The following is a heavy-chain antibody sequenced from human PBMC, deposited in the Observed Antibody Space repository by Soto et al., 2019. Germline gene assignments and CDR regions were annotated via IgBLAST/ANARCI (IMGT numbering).Heavy chain of an antibody. CDR2: IRSKANSYAT. CDR1: GVTFSGSA. V-gene: IGHV3-73*01. J-gene: IGHJ6*03. CDR3: TRLRVVVAAPLYYYYMDV. Sequence: HPGGSIRLSCAASGVTFSGSAMHWVRQAYGKGLEWVGRIRSKANSYATAYAASVKGRFTISRDDSKNTAYLQMNSLKTEDTAVYYCTRLRVVVAAPLYYYYMDVWGKGTTVTVSS. D-gene: IGHD2-15*01.